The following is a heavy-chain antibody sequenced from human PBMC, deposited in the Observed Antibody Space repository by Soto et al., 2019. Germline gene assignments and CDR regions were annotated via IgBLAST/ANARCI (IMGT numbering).Heavy chain of an antibody. J-gene: IGHJ6*02. V-gene: IGHV3-30*18. CDR3: AKDPRLRFLEWLNYYYYGMDV. Sequence: GGSLRLSCAASGFTFSSYGMHWVRQAPGKGLEWVAVISYDGSNKYYADSVKGRFTISRDNSKNTLYLQMNSLRAEDTAVYYCAKDPRLRFLEWLNYYYYGMDVWGQGTTVTVSS. CDR2: ISYDGSNK. CDR1: GFTFSSYG. D-gene: IGHD3-3*01.